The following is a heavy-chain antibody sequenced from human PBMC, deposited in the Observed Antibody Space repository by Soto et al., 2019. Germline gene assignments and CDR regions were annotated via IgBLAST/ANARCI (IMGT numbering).Heavy chain of an antibody. CDR2: IYYSGST. V-gene: IGHV4-30-4*01. J-gene: IGHJ4*02. Sequence: SETLSLTCTVSGDSISSSTYFWSWVRQPPGKGLEWIGSIYYSGSTYYNPSLKSRVTISVDTSKNQFSLKLSSVTAADTAVYYCARVSYYYDRSGYYPYWGQGTLVPVSS. D-gene: IGHD3-22*01. CDR1: GDSISSSTYF. CDR3: ARVSYYYDRSGYYPY.